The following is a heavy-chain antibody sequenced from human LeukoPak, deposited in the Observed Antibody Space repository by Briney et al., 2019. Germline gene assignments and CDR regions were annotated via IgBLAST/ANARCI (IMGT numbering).Heavy chain of an antibody. CDR3: ARVGDKYGGNSAYYSGMDV. V-gene: IGHV3-7*01. CDR2: IKQDGSKK. D-gene: IGHD4-23*01. J-gene: IGHJ6*02. Sequence: GGSLRLSCVASGFPFSSYWMTWVCQAPGKGLEWVANIKQDGSKKSYVDSVKGRLTISRDNAKNSLYLQMNSLRAEDTAIYYCARVGDKYGGNSAYYSGMDVWGPGITVTVSS. CDR1: GFPFSSYW.